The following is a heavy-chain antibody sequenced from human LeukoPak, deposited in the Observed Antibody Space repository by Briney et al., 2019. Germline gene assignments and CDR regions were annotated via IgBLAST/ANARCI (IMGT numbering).Heavy chain of an antibody. CDR1: GYTFTSYY. J-gene: IGHJ4*02. V-gene: IGHV1-2*04. Sequence: GASVKVSCKASGYTFTSYYMHWVRQAPGQGLEWMGWINPNSGGTNYAQKFQGWVTMTRDTSISTAYMELSRLGSDDTAVYYCARSFGAARPGFDYWGQGTLVTVSS. D-gene: IGHD6-6*01. CDR2: INPNSGGT. CDR3: ARSFGAARPGFDY.